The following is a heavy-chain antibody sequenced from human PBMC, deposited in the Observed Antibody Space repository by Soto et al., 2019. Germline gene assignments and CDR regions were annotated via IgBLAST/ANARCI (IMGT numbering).Heavy chain of an antibody. CDR2: IIPIFGTA. D-gene: IGHD6-19*01. CDR1: GGTVSSYA. CDR3: ARTEKSSGWLFDY. Sequence: QVQLVQSGAAVKKPGPSVKVSCKASGGTVSSYAISWVRQAPGQGLEWMGGIIPIFGTANYAQKFQGRVTITADESTGTAYMELSSLSSEDTAVYYCARTEKSSGWLFDYWGQGTLVTVSS. J-gene: IGHJ4*02. V-gene: IGHV1-69*01.